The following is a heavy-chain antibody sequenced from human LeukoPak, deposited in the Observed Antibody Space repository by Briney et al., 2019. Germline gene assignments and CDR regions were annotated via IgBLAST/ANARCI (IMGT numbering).Heavy chain of an antibody. CDR2: INWNGDYT. CDR1: GFTFDAYG. Sequence: GGSLRLSCEASGFTFDAYGMSWVRQAPGKGLEWVSGINWNGDYTDYADSVKGRFTISRDNAKNSLHLQMNSLRAEDTASYYCARTFYSHGWYVDYWGQGTLVTVSS. V-gene: IGHV3-20*04. CDR3: ARTFYSHGWYVDY. D-gene: IGHD6-19*01. J-gene: IGHJ4*02.